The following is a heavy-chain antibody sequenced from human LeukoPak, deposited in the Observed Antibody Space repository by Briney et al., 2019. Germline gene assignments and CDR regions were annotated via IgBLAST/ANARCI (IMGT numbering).Heavy chain of an antibody. CDR2: INHSGST. CDR1: GGSFSGYY. J-gene: IGHJ3*02. Sequence: SETLSLTCAVYGGSFSGYYWSWIRQPPGKGLEWIGEINHSGSTNYNPSLKSRVTISVDTSKNQFSLKLSSVTAADTAVYYCARTRTYNPYEILTGRNKGRDAFDIWGQGTMVTVSS. CDR3: ARTRTYNPYEILTGRNKGRDAFDI. V-gene: IGHV4-34*01. D-gene: IGHD3-9*01.